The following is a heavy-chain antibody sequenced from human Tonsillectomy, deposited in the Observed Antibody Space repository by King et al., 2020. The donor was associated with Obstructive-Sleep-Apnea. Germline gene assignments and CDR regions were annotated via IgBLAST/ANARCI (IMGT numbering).Heavy chain of an antibody. D-gene: IGHD6-19*01. J-gene: IGHJ6*02. V-gene: IGHV4-59*01. CDR3: ARESYNSGWYGANYYYYGLDV. CDR2: IYYSGST. CDR1: GGSITNYY. Sequence: VQLQESGPGLVKPSETLSLTCTVSGGSITNYYWSWIRQPPGKGLELIGYIYYSGSTNYNPSFESRVTMSVDTSKNQFSLKLSSVTAADTAVYYCARESYNSGWYGANYYYYGLDVWGQGTTVTVSS.